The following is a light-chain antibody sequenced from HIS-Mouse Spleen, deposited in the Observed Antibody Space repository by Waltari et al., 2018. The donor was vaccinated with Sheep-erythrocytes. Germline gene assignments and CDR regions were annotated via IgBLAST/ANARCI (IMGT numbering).Light chain of an antibody. V-gene: IGLV3-21*03. CDR3: QVWDSSSDHVV. CDR2: DDS. CDR1: NIGSKS. Sequence: SYVLTQPPSVSVAPGKTARITCGGNNIGSKSVHWYQQKPGQAPVLVVYDDSDRPSGLHERFFGAKSRNTATLTISRVEAGDEADYYGQVWDSSSDHVVFGGGTKLTVL. J-gene: IGLJ2*01.